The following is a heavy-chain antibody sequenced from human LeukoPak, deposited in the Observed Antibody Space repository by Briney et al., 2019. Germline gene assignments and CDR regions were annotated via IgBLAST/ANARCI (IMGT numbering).Heavy chain of an antibody. CDR1: GGSISSYY. CDR3: ARVKHYYDFWSGYDDAFDI. CDR2: IYTSGST. J-gene: IGHJ3*02. D-gene: IGHD3-3*01. Sequence: PSETLSLTCTVSGGSISSYYWSWIRQPAGEGLEWIGRIYTSGSTNYNPSLKSRVTMSLDTSKNQFSLKLSSVTAADTAVYYCARVKHYYDFWSGYDDAFDIWGQGTMVTVSS. V-gene: IGHV4-4*07.